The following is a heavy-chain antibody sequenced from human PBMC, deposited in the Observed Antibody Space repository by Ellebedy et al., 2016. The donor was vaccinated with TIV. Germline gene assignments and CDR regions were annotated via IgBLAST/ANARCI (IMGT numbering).Heavy chain of an antibody. Sequence: GESLKISXRASGFSLSDYYMSWVRQAPGKGLEWVANIKQDGSEAYYVDSVKGRFTISRDNAKNLLYLQMSGLRGEDTAVYYCARDIYCSGGSCWGFDFWGQGTLVTVSS. CDR2: IKQDGSEA. J-gene: IGHJ4*02. D-gene: IGHD2-15*01. CDR3: ARDIYCSGGSCWGFDF. V-gene: IGHV3-7*01. CDR1: GFSLSDYY.